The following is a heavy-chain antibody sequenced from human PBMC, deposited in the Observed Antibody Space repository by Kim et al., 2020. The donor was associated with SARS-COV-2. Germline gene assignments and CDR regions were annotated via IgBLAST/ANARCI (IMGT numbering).Heavy chain of an antibody. CDR2: ISGTGGST. J-gene: IGHJ2*01. CDR3: AKDMGTVVAPLFDL. V-gene: IGHV3-23*01. CDR1: RFTFSSYA. Sequence: GGSLRLSCAASRFTFSSYAMSWVRQAPGKGLEWVSSISGTGGSTYYTDSVKGRFTISRDNSKNTLYLQMNSRRAEDTAVYYCAKDMGTVVAPLFDLWGRGTLVTVYS. D-gene: IGHD2-15*01.